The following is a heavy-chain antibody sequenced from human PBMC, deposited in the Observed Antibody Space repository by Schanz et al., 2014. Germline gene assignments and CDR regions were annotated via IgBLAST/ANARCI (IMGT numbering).Heavy chain of an antibody. CDR1: GGSFSGYY. Sequence: QVQLQQWGAGLLKPSETLSLTCAVYGGSFSGYYWTWIRQPPGKGLEWIGEIHHSGSTNYNPSLKSGVTISMDTSKNQFPLKLSSVTAADTAVYYCARDKGGYYPFDYWGQGTLVTVSS. CDR2: IHHSGST. CDR3: ARDKGGYYPFDY. V-gene: IGHV4-34*01. J-gene: IGHJ4*02. D-gene: IGHD3-3*01.